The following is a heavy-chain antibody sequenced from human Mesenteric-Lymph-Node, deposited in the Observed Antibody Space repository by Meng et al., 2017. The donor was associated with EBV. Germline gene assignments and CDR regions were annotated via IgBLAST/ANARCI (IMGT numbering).Heavy chain of an antibody. CDR3: ARDSRGMYYFDY. CDR2: IYYSGST. D-gene: IGHD6-19*01. V-gene: IGHV4-39*07. J-gene: IGHJ4*02. Sequence: QVQLQESGPGLWKPSETLSRTCNVSGGSISSSSYSWGWIRQPPGKGLEWIGIIYYSGSTYYNPSLKSRVTISVDTSKNQFYLKLSSVTAADTAVYYCARDSRGMYYFDYWSQGTLVTVSS. CDR1: GGSISSSSYS.